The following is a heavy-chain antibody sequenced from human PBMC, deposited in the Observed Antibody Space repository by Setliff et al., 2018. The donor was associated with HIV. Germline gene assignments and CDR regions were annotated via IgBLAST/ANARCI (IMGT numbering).Heavy chain of an antibody. CDR3: ARPRLRGSGAFDI. D-gene: IGHD2-21*01. CDR2: IYYSGTT. Sequence: ASETLSLTCTVSGDSISSSTFYWGWIRQPPGKGLERIGSIYYSGTTYYNPSLKSRVAISVDTSKNQFSLKLSSVTAADTAVYYCARPRLRGSGAFDIWGQGTMVTVS. J-gene: IGHJ3*02. V-gene: IGHV4-39*01. CDR1: GDSISSSTFY.